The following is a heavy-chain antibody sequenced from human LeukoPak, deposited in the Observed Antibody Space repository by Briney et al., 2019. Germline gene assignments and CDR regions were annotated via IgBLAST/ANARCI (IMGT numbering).Heavy chain of an antibody. CDR3: AREGSAFDYYYFDS. V-gene: IGHV1-2*02. J-gene: IGHJ4*02. CDR1: GYIFSCYN. Sequence: GASVKVSCRTSGYIFSCYNMHWVRQAPGQGLEWMGRIDPNSGDTRISQKFQGRVTVTRDTSISTVYMELKGLRSDDTAIYYCAREGSAFDYYYFDSWGQGTQVTVSS. CDR2: IDPNSGDT. D-gene: IGHD5-12*01.